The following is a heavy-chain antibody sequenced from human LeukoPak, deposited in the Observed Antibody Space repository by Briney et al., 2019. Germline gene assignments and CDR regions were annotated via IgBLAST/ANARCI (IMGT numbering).Heavy chain of an antibody. CDR3: ARGGFTIFGIDP. CDR1: GGSISSSSYY. Sequence: SETLSLTCTVSGGSISSSSYYWGWIRQPPGKGLEWIGTIYYNGSTYYNPSLKSRVTISVDTSKNQFSLKLSSVTAADTAVYYCARGGFTIFGIDPWGQGTLVTVSS. D-gene: IGHD3-3*01. J-gene: IGHJ5*02. V-gene: IGHV4-39*07. CDR2: IYYNGST.